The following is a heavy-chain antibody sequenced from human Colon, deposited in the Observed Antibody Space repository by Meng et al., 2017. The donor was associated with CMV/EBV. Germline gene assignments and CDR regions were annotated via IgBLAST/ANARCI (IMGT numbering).Heavy chain of an antibody. V-gene: IGHV3-7*01. CDR2: IKQDGSEK. J-gene: IGHJ3*02. CDR1: GFSLSDYW. Sequence: GGSLRLSCAASGFSLSDYWMSWVRQAPRKGLEWVANIKQDGSEKHYVDSVKGRFTISRDNAKNSLYLQMNSLRDDDTAVYYCASSAGPSGYALDIWGQWTMVTVSS. D-gene: IGHD6-25*01. CDR3: ASSAGPSGYALDI.